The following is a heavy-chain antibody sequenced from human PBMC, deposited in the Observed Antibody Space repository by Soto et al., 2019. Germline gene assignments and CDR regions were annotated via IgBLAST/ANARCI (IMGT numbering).Heavy chain of an antibody. Sequence: QVQLQQWGAGLLKPSETLSLTCAVYGGSFSGYYWSWIRQPPGKGLEWIGEINHSGSTNYNPSLKDRVTISVDTTKNQFSLKLSSVTAADTAVYYWARGVVVVPAARSYYGMDVWGQGTTVTVSS. CDR1: GGSFSGYY. J-gene: IGHJ6*02. CDR2: INHSGST. D-gene: IGHD2-2*01. CDR3: ARGVVVVPAARSYYGMDV. V-gene: IGHV4-34*01.